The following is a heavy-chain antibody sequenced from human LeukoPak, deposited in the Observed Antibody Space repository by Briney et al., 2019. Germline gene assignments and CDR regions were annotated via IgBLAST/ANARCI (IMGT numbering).Heavy chain of an antibody. D-gene: IGHD3-3*01. J-gene: IGHJ6*02. Sequence: SVKVSCKASGGTFSSYAISWVRQAPGQGLEWMGRIIPILGIANYAQKFQGRVTITADKSTSTAYMELSSLRSEDTAVYYCTRLPDTIFGVVITKGYYGMDVWGQGTTVTVSS. CDR2: IIPILGIA. CDR3: TRLPDTIFGVVITKGYYGMDV. CDR1: GGTFSSYA. V-gene: IGHV1-69*04.